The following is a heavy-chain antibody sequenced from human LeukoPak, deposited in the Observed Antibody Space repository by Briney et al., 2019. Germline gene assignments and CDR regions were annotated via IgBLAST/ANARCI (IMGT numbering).Heavy chain of an antibody. CDR2: FDPEDGET. J-gene: IGHJ5*02. Sequence: ASVKVSCKVSGYTLTELSMHWVRQAPGKGLEWVGGFDPEDGETIYPQKFQGRVTMTEDTSTDTAYMELSSLRSEDTAVYDCSTVPKYYYDSSGPALFDPWGQGTLVTVSS. CDR3: STVPKYYYDSSGPALFDP. D-gene: IGHD3-22*01. V-gene: IGHV1-24*01. CDR1: GYTLTELS.